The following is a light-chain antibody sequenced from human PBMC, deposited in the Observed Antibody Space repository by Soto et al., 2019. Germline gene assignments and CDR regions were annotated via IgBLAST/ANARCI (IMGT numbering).Light chain of an antibody. CDR3: QQYNTFWT. Sequence: DIQMTQSPSTLSASVGDRVTITCRASQTISSGLAWYQQKPGKAPKLLIYDASTLGSGVPSRFSGRGSGTDFTLTTSSLQPDDFAPYYCQQYNTFWTFGEGTKVESK. J-gene: IGKJ1*01. V-gene: IGKV1-5*01. CDR2: DAS. CDR1: QTISSG.